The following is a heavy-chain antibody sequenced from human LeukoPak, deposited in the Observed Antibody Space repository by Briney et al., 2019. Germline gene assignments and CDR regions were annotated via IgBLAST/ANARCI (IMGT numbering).Heavy chain of an antibody. CDR3: ARDRGDGGYDY. J-gene: IGHJ4*02. V-gene: IGHV3-30-3*01. CDR1: GFTFSSYA. D-gene: IGHD4-23*01. CDR2: ISYDGSNK. Sequence: GGSLRLSCAASGFTFSSYAMHWVRQAPGKGLEWVAVISYDGSNKYYADSVKGRFTISRDNSKNTLYLQMNSLRAEDTAVYYCARDRGDGGYDYWGQGTLVTVSS.